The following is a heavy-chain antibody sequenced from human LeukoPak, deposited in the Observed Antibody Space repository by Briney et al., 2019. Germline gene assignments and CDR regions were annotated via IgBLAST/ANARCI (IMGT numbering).Heavy chain of an antibody. CDR3: ARDAGGYYYMDV. V-gene: IGHV3-11*01. CDR1: GFTFSDYY. CDR2: MSSSGSSI. J-gene: IGHJ6*03. Sequence: GGSLRLSCAASGFTFSDYYMSWIRQAPGKGLEWVSYMSSSGSSIYYADSVKGRLTISRDNATNSLYLQMNSLRADDTAVYYCARDAGGYYYMDVWGKGTTVTVSS.